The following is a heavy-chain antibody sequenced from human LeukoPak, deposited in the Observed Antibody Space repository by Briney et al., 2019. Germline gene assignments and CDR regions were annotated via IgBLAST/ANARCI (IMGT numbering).Heavy chain of an antibody. D-gene: IGHD1-26*01. J-gene: IGHJ4*02. Sequence: SETLSLTCAVYGGSFSGYYWSWIRQPPGKGLEWIGEINHSGSTNYNPSLKSRVTISVDTSKNQFSPKLSSVTAADTAVYYCARRVSSVGATREDYFDYWGQGTLVTVSS. CDR2: INHSGST. CDR1: GGSFSGYY. CDR3: ARRVSSVGATREDYFDY. V-gene: IGHV4-34*01.